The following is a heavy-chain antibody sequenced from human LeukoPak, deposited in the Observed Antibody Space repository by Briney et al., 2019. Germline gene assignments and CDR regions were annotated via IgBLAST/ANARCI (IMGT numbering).Heavy chain of an antibody. V-gene: IGHV3-23*01. J-gene: IGHJ2*01. CDR3: AKDFVQDYGDYSPYWYFDL. CDR1: GFTFSSYA. D-gene: IGHD4-17*01. CDR2: ISGSGGST. Sequence: GGSLRLSCAASGFTFSSYAMSWARQAPGKGLEWVSAISGSGGSTYYADSVKGRFTISRDNSKNTLYLQMNSLRAEDTAVYYCAKDFVQDYGDYSPYWYFDLWGRGTLVTVSS.